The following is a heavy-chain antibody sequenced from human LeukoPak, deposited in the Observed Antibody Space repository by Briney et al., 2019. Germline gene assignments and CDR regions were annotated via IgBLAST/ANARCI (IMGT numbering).Heavy chain of an antibody. Sequence: SETLSLTCTVSGGSISTSTYYWGWIHQPPGKGLEWIGTIYYSGTTYYNPSLKSQVTISVDTSKNQFSLNLSSVTAADTAVYYCARRGGYGYFDCWGQGTLVTVSS. CDR2: IYYSGTT. D-gene: IGHD5-12*01. CDR3: ARRGGYGYFDC. J-gene: IGHJ4*02. V-gene: IGHV4-39*01. CDR1: GGSISTSTYY.